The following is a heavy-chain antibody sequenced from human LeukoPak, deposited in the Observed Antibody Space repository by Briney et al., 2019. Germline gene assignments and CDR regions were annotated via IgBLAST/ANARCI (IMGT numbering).Heavy chain of an antibody. CDR1: GGTFSSYT. CDR3: ARCKIGSAAAFDF. Sequence: GASVKVSCKASGGTFSSYTISWVRQAPGQGLEWMGRIIPILGIANYAQKFQGRVTITADKSTSTAYMELSSLRSEDTAVYYCARCKIGSAAAFDFWGQGTLVTVSS. J-gene: IGHJ4*02. CDR2: IIPILGIA. V-gene: IGHV1-69*02. D-gene: IGHD6-13*01.